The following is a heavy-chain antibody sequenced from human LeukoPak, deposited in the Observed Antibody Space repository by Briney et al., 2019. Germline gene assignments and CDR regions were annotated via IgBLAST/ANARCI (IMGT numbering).Heavy chain of an antibody. Sequence: PGGSLRLSCAASGFTVSNNYMNWVRQAPGKGLEWVSVIYSGGGTYYADSVKGRFTISRDNSKNTLFLQMNSLRAEDTAVYYCARVVTGTTFRFDYWGQGTLVTVSS. J-gene: IGHJ4*02. D-gene: IGHD1-20*01. CDR3: ARVVTGTTFRFDY. CDR1: GFTVSNNY. CDR2: IYSGGGT. V-gene: IGHV3-53*01.